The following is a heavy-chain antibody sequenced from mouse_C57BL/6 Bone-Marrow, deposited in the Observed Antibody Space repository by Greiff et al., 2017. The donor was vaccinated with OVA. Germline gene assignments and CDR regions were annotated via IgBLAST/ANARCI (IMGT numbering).Heavy chain of an antibody. CDR3: AREKGIGQPDYYAMDY. CDR1: GYTFTNYW. J-gene: IGHJ4*01. CDR2: IYPGGGYT. V-gene: IGHV1-63*01. Sequence: QVQLQQSGAELVRPGTSVKMSCKASGYTFTNYWIGWAKQRPGHGLEWIGDIYPGGGYTNYNEKFKGKATLTADKSSSTAYMQFSSLTSEDSAIYYCAREKGIGQPDYYAMDYWGQGTSVTVSS. D-gene: IGHD3-3*01.